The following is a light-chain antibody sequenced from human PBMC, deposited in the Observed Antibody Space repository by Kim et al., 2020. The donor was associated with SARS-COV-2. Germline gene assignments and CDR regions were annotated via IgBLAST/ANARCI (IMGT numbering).Light chain of an antibody. CDR2: YDS. Sequence: SYELTQPPSVLVAPGKTARITCGGNNIGSKSVHWYQQKPGQAPVLVIYYDSDRPSGIPERFSGSNSGNTATLTISRVEAGDEADYYCQVWDSSSDHVVF. CDR3: QVWDSSSDHVV. V-gene: IGLV3-21*04. CDR1: NIGSKS. J-gene: IGLJ2*01.